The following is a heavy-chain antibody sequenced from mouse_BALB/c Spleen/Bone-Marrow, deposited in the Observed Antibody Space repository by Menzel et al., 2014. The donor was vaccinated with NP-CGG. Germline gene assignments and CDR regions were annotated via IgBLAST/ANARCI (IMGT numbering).Heavy chain of an antibody. J-gene: IGHJ2*01. CDR1: GYTFTSYY. V-gene: IGHV1S81*02. D-gene: IGHD4-1*01. CDR2: INPSNGGT. Sequence: VKLMESGAELVKPGASVKLSCKASGYTFTSYYMYWVKQRPGQGLECIGEINPSNGGTNFNEKFKSRATLTVDKSSSTAYMQLSSLTSEDSAVYYCTRGRTWDFDYWGQGTTLTVS. CDR3: TRGRTWDFDY.